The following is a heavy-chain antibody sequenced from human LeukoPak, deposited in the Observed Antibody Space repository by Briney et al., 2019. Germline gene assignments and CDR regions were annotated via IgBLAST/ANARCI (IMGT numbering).Heavy chain of an antibody. J-gene: IGHJ1*01. V-gene: IGHV3-48*01. D-gene: IGHD6-13*01. CDR3: AKPEQELVVASPFQH. CDR2: ISRSTNSI. Sequence: GGSLRLSCEASGFTFRSYSMNWVRQAPGKGLEWISYISRSTNSISYADSVKGRFTISRDNAKNSLFLQVNNLRAEDTAVYYCAKPEQELVVASPFQHWGQGTLVTVSS. CDR1: GFTFRSYS.